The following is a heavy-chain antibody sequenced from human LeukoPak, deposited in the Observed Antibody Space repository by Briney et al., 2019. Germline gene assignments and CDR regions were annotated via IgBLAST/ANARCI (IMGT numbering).Heavy chain of an antibody. CDR2: IYPADSDT. J-gene: IGHJ4*02. V-gene: IGHV5-51*01. Sequence: GESLKISCQGSGYSFINYWIAWVRQMPGKDLEWMGIIYPADSDTRYSPSFQGQVTISADKSISTAFLQWSSLKASDTAMYYCARHSHYDFWSGYLDYWGQGTLVTVSS. D-gene: IGHD3-3*01. CDR1: GYSFINYW. CDR3: ARHSHYDFWSGYLDY.